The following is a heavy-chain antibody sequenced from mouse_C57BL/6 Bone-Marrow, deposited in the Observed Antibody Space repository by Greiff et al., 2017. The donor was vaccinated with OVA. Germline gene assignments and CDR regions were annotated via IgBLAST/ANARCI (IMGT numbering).Heavy chain of an antibody. J-gene: IGHJ3*01. CDR3: ARRPYYYGSSPWFAY. V-gene: IGHV1-81*01. D-gene: IGHD1-1*01. Sequence: QVQLQQSGAELARPGASVKLSCKASGYTFTSYGISWVKQRTGQGLEWIGEIYPRSGNPYYNEKFKGKATLTADKSSSTAYMELRSLTSEDSAVYFCARRPYYYGSSPWFAYWGQGTLVTVSA. CDR2: IYPRSGNP. CDR1: GYTFTSYG.